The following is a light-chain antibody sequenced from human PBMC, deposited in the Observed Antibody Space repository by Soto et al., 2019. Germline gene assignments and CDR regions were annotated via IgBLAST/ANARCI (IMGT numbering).Light chain of an antibody. CDR1: QGICYT. CDR2: DTS. CDR3: QQYGSSGP. J-gene: IGKJ1*01. V-gene: IGKV3-20*01. Sequence: VVRQSPATLSVSRGEGAALSCRGSQGICYTLAGHQHKPGQTPRPLIYDTSTRATGVPTRFSGSRSGADFTLTISRLEPEDFAVYYCQQYGSSGPFGQGTRWIS.